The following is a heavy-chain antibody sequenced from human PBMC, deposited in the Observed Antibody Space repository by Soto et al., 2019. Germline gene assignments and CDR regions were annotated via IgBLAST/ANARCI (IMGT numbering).Heavy chain of an antibody. V-gene: IGHV1-69*13. CDR1: GGTCSSYA. CDR2: IIPIFGTA. D-gene: IGHD4-17*01. Sequence: SVKVSCKASGGTCSSYAISWVRQAPGQGLEWMGGIIPIFGTANYAQKFQGRVTITADESTSTAYMELSSLRSEDTAVYYCGRAQDYGDYVRDAFDIWGQGTMVTVSS. J-gene: IGHJ3*02. CDR3: GRAQDYGDYVRDAFDI.